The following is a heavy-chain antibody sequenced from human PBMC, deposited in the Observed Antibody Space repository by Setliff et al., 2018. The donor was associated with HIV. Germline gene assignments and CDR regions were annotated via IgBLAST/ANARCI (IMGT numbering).Heavy chain of an antibody. CDR2: ISSSGRSI. J-gene: IGHJ4*02. CDR3: TRDGPYYYDTSANY. CDR1: GFTFSSYS. Sequence: PGGSLRLSCAASGFTFSSYSMNWVRQAPGRGLEWVSSISSSGRSIHYADSVKGRFTISRDDAKNSLFLQMNSLRVEDTAVYYCTRDGPYYYDTSANYWGQGTLVTVS. V-gene: IGHV3-21*01. D-gene: IGHD3-22*01.